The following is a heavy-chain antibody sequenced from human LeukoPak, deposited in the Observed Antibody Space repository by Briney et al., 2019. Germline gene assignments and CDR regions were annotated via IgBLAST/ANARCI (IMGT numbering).Heavy chain of an antibody. CDR1: GGSISSASYY. J-gene: IGHJ4*02. CDR3: ARMCNCGDCYVAGADY. CDR2: IYYSGTA. V-gene: IGHV4-39*01. D-gene: IGHD2-21*02. Sequence: SETLSLTCTVSGGSISSASYYWSWIRQPPGKGLEWIGTIYYSGTAYYNPSLKSRVTISVDTSKNQFSLRLSSVPAADTIVYYCARMCNCGDCYVAGADYWGQGTLVTVSS.